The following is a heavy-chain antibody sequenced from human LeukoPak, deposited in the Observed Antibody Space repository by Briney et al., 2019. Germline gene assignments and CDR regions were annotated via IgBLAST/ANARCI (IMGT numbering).Heavy chain of an antibody. CDR1: GVTFNTYA. D-gene: IGHD6-19*01. Sequence: PGGSLRLSCAAAGVTFNTYAMSWVRQAPGKGLEWVSLVDVSGRRTHYADSVKGRFTISRDNSKNTLFLEMNSLRAEDTAIYYCGKDLDSSARYEVDWLDPWGQGTLVTVSS. J-gene: IGHJ5*02. CDR2: VDVSGRRT. V-gene: IGHV3-23*01. CDR3: GKDLDSSARYEVDWLDP.